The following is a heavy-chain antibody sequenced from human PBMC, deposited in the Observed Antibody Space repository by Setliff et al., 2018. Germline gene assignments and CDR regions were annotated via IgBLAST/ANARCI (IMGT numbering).Heavy chain of an antibody. J-gene: IGHJ5*02. CDR3: AKSWVVPAAITFSGFDP. V-gene: IGHV3-23*01. Sequence: GGSLRLSCAASGFTFSSYAMSWVRQAPGKGLEWVSAISGSGGSTYYADSVKGRFTISRDNSKHTLYLQMNSLRAEDTAVYYCAKSWVVPAAITFSGFDPWGQGTLVTVSS. CDR1: GFTFSSYA. D-gene: IGHD2-2*01. CDR2: ISGSGGST.